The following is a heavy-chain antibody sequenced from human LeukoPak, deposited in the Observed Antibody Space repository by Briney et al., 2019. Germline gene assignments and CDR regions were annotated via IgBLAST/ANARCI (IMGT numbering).Heavy chain of an antibody. Sequence: GGSLRLSCAASGFTFSDYYMSWIRQAPGKGLEWVSYISSSSYTNYADSVKGRFTISRDNAKNSLYPQMNSLRAEDTAVYYCARDRSGYSRINWFDPWGQGTLVTVSS. V-gene: IGHV3-11*05. CDR2: ISSSSYT. CDR1: GFTFSDYY. D-gene: IGHD6-13*01. CDR3: ARDRSGYSRINWFDP. J-gene: IGHJ5*02.